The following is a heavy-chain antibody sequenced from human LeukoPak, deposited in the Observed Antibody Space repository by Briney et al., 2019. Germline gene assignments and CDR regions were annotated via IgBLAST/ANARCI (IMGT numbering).Heavy chain of an antibody. CDR1: VGSINSGNW. CDR3: SRENGAFSPFGY. CDR2: ISLTGLT. J-gene: IGHJ4*02. Sequence: PSETLSLTCGVSVGSINSGNWWTWVRQSPGKGLEWIGEISLTGLTHYNPSLESRVTVSLDKSKNQLSLNLTSVTAADTAVYYCSRENGAFSPFGYWGQGTLVTVLS. V-gene: IGHV4/OR15-8*02. D-gene: IGHD2-8*01.